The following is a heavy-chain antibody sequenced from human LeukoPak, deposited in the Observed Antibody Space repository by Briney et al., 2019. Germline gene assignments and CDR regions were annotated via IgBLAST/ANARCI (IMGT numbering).Heavy chain of an antibody. Sequence: GGSLRLSCAASGFTVSSNYMSWVRQAPGKGLEWVSVIYSGGSTYYADSVKGRFTISRDNSRNTLYLQMNSLRAEDTAVYYCARETSNYGGSNWFDPWGQGTLVTVSS. CDR3: ARETSNYGGSNWFDP. V-gene: IGHV3-53*01. CDR1: GFTVSSNY. J-gene: IGHJ5*02. D-gene: IGHD4-11*01. CDR2: IYSGGST.